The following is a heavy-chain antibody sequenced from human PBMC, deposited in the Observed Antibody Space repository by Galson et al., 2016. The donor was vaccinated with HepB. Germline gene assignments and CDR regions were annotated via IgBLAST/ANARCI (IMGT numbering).Heavy chain of an antibody. J-gene: IGHJ4*02. CDR3: ARGPGVSIFGVVRKSNLAF. V-gene: IGHV4-34*01. Sequence: SETLSLTCAVYGGSFKDYYWSWIRQPPGKGLEWIGEIHHRGGTNSSPSLKSRVTFSLDTSKKQFSLRLSSVTAADTAVYYCARGPGVSIFGVVRKSNLAFWGQGTLVTVSS. CDR2: IHHRGGT. D-gene: IGHD3-3*02. CDR1: GGSFKDYY.